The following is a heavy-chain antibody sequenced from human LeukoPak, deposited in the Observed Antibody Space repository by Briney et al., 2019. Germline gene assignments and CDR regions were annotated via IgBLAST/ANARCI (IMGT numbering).Heavy chain of an antibody. CDR1: GFTFSSYG. CDR3: ARDPQQLSFDY. CDR2: IWYDGSNK. J-gene: IGHJ4*02. Sequence: SGRSLRLSCAASGFTFSSYGMPWVRQAPGKGLEWVAVIWYDGSNKYYADSVKGRFTISRDNSKNTLYLQMNSLRAEDTAVYYCARDPQQLSFDYWGQGTLVTVSS. D-gene: IGHD4-11*01. V-gene: IGHV3-33*01.